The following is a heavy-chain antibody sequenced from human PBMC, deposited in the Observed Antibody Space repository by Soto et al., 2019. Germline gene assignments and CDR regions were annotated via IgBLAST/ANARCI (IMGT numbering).Heavy chain of an antibody. Sequence: SETLSLTCAVYGGSFSGYYWSWIRQPPGKGLEWIGEINHSGSTNYNPSLKSRVTISVDTSKNQFSLKLSSVTAADTAVYYCARGWSPNDILTGYYSNAPYYYYMDVWGKGTTVTVSS. D-gene: IGHD3-9*01. CDR2: INHSGST. J-gene: IGHJ6*03. CDR1: GGSFSGYY. CDR3: ARGWSPNDILTGYYSNAPYYYYMDV. V-gene: IGHV4-34*01.